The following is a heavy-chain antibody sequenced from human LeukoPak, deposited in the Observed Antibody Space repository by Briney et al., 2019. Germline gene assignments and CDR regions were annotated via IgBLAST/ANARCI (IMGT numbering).Heavy chain of an antibody. J-gene: IGHJ3*02. CDR1: GFTFSDYY. CDR3: ARKAMIVDAFDI. V-gene: IGHV3-11*04. Sequence: GRSLRLSCAASGFTFSDYYMSWIRQAPGKGLEWVSYISSSGSTIYYADSVKGRFTISRDNAKNSLYLQMTSLRAEDTAVYYCARKAMIVDAFDIWGQGTMVTVSS. CDR2: ISSSGSTI. D-gene: IGHD3-22*01.